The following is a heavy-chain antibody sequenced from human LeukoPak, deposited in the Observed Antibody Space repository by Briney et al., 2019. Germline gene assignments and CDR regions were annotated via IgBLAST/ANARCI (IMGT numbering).Heavy chain of an antibody. J-gene: IGHJ4*02. D-gene: IGHD6-19*01. CDR2: ISGSGGGT. Sequence: PGGSLRLSCAASGFTFSSYAMSWVRQAPGKGLEWVSAISGSGGGTYYADSVKGRFTISRDNSKNTLYLQMNSLRAEDTAVYYCATIAVAGTLCCVYWGQGTLVTVSS. CDR1: GFTFSSYA. V-gene: IGHV3-23*01. CDR3: ATIAVAGTLCCVY.